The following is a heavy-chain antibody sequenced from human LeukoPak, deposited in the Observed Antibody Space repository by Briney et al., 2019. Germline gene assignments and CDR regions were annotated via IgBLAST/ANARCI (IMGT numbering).Heavy chain of an antibody. Sequence: GGSLRLSCAASGDTFSDYYMSWIRQAPGKGLEWVSYISSSGSTIYYADSVKGRFTISRDNAKNSLYLQMNSLRAEDTAVYYCARDRRVGATTWFDPWGQGTLVTVSS. V-gene: IGHV3-11*01. D-gene: IGHD1-26*01. CDR1: GDTFSDYY. CDR3: ARDRRVGATTWFDP. CDR2: ISSSGSTI. J-gene: IGHJ5*02.